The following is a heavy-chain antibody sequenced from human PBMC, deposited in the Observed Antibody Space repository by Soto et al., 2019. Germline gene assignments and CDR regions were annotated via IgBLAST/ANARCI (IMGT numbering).Heavy chain of an antibody. CDR2: MYYSGST. Sequence: KPSETLSLTCAVSGGSISSGGYYWNWIRQPPGKGLEWIGYMYYSGSTKYNPSLKGRVTISVDTSKNQFSLKLSSVTAADTAVYYCAREVAAMASWYFDYWGLGILVTVSS. CDR1: GGSISSGGYY. D-gene: IGHD5-18*01. J-gene: IGHJ4*02. V-gene: IGHV4-61*08. CDR3: AREVAAMASWYFDY.